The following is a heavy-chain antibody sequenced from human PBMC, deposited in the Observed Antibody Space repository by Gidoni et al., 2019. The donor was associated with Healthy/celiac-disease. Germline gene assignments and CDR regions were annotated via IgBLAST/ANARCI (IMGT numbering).Heavy chain of an antibody. CDR1: VGSLISSSYY. J-gene: IGHJ4*02. D-gene: IGHD5-12*01. Sequence: LPLQESGPGLVRPSEPPSPPCPVPVGSLISSSYYWGWFRQPPGKGLEWIGSSDYSGSTYYNPSLKRRVTISGDTSKNQFSLKQSAVTAADTAVYYGARGSKGASGRYFDYWGQGTLVTVSS. CDR2: SDYSGST. V-gene: IGHV4-39*07. CDR3: ARGSKGASGRYFDY.